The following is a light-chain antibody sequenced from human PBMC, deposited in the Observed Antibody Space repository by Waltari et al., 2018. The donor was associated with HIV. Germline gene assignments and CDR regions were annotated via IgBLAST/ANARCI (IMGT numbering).Light chain of an antibody. Sequence: QSALTQEASVSGSLGLSITISCNGTSGNIGKYTLVSWYQQHPCKAPKLLIYEVTKRPSGISSRFSGSKSDTTASLTISGLQAEDEADYFCCSYAGTQNFFLFGSGT. V-gene: IGLV2-23*02. CDR1: SGNIGKYTL. CDR2: EVT. CDR3: CSYAGTQNFFL. J-gene: IGLJ1*01.